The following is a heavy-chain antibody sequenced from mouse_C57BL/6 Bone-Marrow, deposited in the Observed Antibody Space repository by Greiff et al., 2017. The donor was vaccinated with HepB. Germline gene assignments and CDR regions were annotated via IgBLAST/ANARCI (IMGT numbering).Heavy chain of an antibody. CDR1: GYTFTSYW. Sequence: QVQLQQPGAELVKPGASVKLSCKASGYTFTSYWMHWVKQRPGQGLEWIGMIDPNSGSTNYNEKFKSKATLTVDKSSSTAYMQLSSLTSEDSAVYYCASLGLLYWYFDVWGTGTAVTVSS. CDR3: ASLGLLYWYFDV. D-gene: IGHD4-1*01. CDR2: IDPNSGST. V-gene: IGHV1-64*01. J-gene: IGHJ1*03.